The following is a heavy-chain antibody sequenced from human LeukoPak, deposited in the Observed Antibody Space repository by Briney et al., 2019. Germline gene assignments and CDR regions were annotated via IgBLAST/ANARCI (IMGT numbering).Heavy chain of an antibody. D-gene: IGHD6-19*01. CDR2: ISGSGGST. CDR1: GFTFSSYA. V-gene: IGHV3-23*01. J-gene: IGHJ4*02. CDR3: AKPGYIAVAGEGY. Sequence: RTGGSLRLSCAASGFTFSSYAMSWVRQAPGKGLEWVSAISGSGGSTYYADSVKGRFTISRDNSKNTLYLQMNSLRAEDTAVYYCAKPGYIAVAGEGYWGQGTLVTVSS.